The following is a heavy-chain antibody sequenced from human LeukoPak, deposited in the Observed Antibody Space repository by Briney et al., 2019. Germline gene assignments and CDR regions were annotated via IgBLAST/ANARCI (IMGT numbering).Heavy chain of an antibody. Sequence: ASVKVSCKASGGTFSSYAISWVRQAPGQGLEWMAWINAYNGDTNYAQKLQGRVTLTTDTSTSIAYMELRSLRSDDTAVYYCARDGSGVWFDYWGQGTLVTVSS. CDR3: ARDGSGVWFDY. CDR2: INAYNGDT. J-gene: IGHJ4*02. CDR1: GGTFSSYA. D-gene: IGHD3-10*01. V-gene: IGHV1-18*01.